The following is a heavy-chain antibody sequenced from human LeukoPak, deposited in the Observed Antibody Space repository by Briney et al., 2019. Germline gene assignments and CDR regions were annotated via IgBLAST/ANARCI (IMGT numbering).Heavy chain of an antibody. D-gene: IGHD1-26*01. CDR3: ATESGSYYRAFDI. V-gene: IGHV1-2*02. CDR2: INPNSGGT. Sequence: GASVKVSCKASGYTSTGNYIHWVRQAPGQGLEWMGWINPNSGGTNYAQKFQGRVTMTRDTSISTAYMELSRLRSDGTAVYYCATESGSYYRAFDIWGQGTMVTVSS. J-gene: IGHJ3*02. CDR1: GYTSTGNY.